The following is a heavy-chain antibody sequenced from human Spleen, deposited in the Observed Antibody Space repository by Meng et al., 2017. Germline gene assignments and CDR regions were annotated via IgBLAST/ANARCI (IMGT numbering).Heavy chain of an antibody. J-gene: IGHJ4*02. Sequence: VPLQESSPGPVNPSPALSLPSAAPGVSFSSGGPFWTWIRQHPGKGLEWIGYISNNGNTYYNPSLKSRLSISVDTSRNQFSLRLNSVTAADTAIYYCARDPGGSGTPGVLEYWGQGTLVTVSS. CDR3: ARDPGGSGTPGVLEY. V-gene: IGHV4-31*11. CDR1: GVSFSSGGPF. CDR2: ISNNGNT. D-gene: IGHD3-10*01.